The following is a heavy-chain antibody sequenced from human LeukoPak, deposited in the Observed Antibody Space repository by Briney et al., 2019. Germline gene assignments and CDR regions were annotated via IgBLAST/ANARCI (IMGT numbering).Heavy chain of an antibody. D-gene: IGHD3-22*01. CDR3: ARDGLEDYYDSSGPPESAFDI. CDR2: ISSSSSYI. V-gene: IGHV3-11*06. J-gene: IGHJ3*02. CDR1: GFTFSDYY. Sequence: PGGSLRLSCAASGFTFSDYYMSWIRQAPGKGLEWVSSISSSSSYIYYADSVKGRFTISRDNAKNSLYLQMNSLRAEDTAVYYCARDGLEDYYDSSGPPESAFDIWGQGTMVTVSS.